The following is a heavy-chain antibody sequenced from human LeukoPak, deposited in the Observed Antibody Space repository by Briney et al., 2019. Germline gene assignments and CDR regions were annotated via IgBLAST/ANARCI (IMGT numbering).Heavy chain of an antibody. Sequence: SETLSLTCTVSGGSISSYYWSWIRQPAGKGLEWIGRIYTSGSTNYNPSLKSRVTISVDTSKNQFSPKLSSVTAADTAVYYCARDSGDTAMVKDYYYGMDVWGQGTTVTVSS. CDR1: GGSISSYY. V-gene: IGHV4-4*07. J-gene: IGHJ6*02. CDR3: ARDSGDTAMVKDYYYGMDV. CDR2: IYTSGST. D-gene: IGHD5-18*01.